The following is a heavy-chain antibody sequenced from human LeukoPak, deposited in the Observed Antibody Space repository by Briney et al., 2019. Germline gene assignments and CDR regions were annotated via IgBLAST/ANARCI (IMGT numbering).Heavy chain of an antibody. D-gene: IGHD6-13*01. CDR3: ARAGFAAAAGTLYDY. Sequence: SETLSLTCAVYVGSFSGYYWSWIRQPPGEGLEWIGEINHSGSTNYNPSLKSRVTISVDTSKNQFSLKLSSVTAADTAVYYCARAGFAAAAGTLYDYWGQGTLVTVSS. J-gene: IGHJ4*02. CDR2: INHSGST. V-gene: IGHV4-34*01. CDR1: VGSFSGYY.